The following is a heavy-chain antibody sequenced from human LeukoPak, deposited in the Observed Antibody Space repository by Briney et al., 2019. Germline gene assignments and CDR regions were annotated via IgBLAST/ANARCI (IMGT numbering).Heavy chain of an antibody. Sequence: SETLSLTCAVYGGSFSGYYWSWIRQPPGKGLEWIGKINHSGSTNYNPSLKSRVTISVDTSKNQFSLKLSSVTAADTAVYYCARGYYYDSSGIDYWGQGTLVTVSS. J-gene: IGHJ4*02. CDR2: INHSGST. D-gene: IGHD3-22*01. CDR3: ARGYYYDSSGIDY. V-gene: IGHV4-34*01. CDR1: GGSFSGYY.